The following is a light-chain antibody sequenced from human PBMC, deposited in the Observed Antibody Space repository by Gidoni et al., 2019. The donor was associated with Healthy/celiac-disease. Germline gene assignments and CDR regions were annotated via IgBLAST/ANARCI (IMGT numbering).Light chain of an antibody. CDR1: SSNIGAGYE. CDR2: GNS. Sequence: QSVLTQPPSVSGAPGQRVTISGTGSSSNIGAGYEVHWYQQLPGTAPKLLIYGNSNRPSGVPDRFSGSKSGTSASLAITGLQAEDEADYYCQSYDSSLSGSKVFGGGTKLTVL. CDR3: QSYDSSLSGSKV. J-gene: IGLJ2*01. V-gene: IGLV1-40*01.